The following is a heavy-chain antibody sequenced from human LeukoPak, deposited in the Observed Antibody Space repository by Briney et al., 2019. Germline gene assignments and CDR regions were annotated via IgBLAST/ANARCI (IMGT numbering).Heavy chain of an antibody. D-gene: IGHD3-10*01. V-gene: IGHV3-23*01. CDR1: GFTFSSYA. CDR3: AKAPTMVRGVIIGNWFDP. CDR2: ISGSGGST. J-gene: IGHJ5*02. Sequence: GGSLRLSCAASGFTFSSYAMSWVRQAPGKGLEWVSAISGSGGSTYYADSVKGRFTISRDNSKSTLYLQMNSLRAEDTAVYYCAKAPTMVRGVIIGNWFDPWGQGTLVTVSS.